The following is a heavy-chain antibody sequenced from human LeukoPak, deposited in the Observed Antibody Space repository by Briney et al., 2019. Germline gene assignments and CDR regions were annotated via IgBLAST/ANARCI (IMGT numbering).Heavy chain of an antibody. CDR3: ARVRWLVSLDY. CDR2: IYSGGST. J-gene: IGHJ4*02. V-gene: IGHV3-66*01. D-gene: IGHD4-23*01. CDR1: GFTSSSYS. Sequence: PGGSLRLSCAASGFTSSSYSMNWVRQAPGKGLEWVSVIYSGGSTYYADSVKGRFTISRDNSKNTLYLQMNSLRAEDTAVYYCARVRWLVSLDYWGQGTLVTVSS.